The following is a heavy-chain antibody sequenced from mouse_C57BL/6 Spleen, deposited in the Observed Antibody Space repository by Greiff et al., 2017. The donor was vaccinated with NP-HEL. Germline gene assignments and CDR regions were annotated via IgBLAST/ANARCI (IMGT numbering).Heavy chain of an antibody. J-gene: IGHJ2*01. D-gene: IGHD2-2*01. CDR3: ARDQGGYDVGDFSC. V-gene: IGHV5-4*01. Sequence: EVKVVESGGGLVKPGGSLKLSCAASGFTFSSYAMSWVRQTPEKRLEWVATISDGGSYTYYPDNVKGRFTISRDNAKNNLYLQMSHLKSEDTAMYYSARDQGGYDVGDFSCWGQGATLTVAS. CDR1: GFTFSSYA. CDR2: ISDGGSYT.